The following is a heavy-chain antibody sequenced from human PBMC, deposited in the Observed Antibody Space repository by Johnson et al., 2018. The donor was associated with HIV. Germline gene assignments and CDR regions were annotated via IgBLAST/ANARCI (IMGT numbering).Heavy chain of an antibody. D-gene: IGHD3-10*01. J-gene: IGHJ3*02. CDR2: IRSKANSYAT. V-gene: IGHV3-73*01. CDR1: GFTFSSYG. CDR3: AKRNYGSGGNAFDI. Sequence: VQLVESGGGVVQPGGSLRLSCAASGFTFSSYGMHWVRQASGKGLEWVGRIRSKANSYATAYAASVKGRFTISRDDSKNTAYLQMNSLKTEDTAVYYCAKRNYGSGGNAFDIWGQGTMVTVSS.